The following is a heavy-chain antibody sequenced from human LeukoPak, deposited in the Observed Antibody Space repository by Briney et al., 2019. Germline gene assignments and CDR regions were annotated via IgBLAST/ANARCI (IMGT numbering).Heavy chain of an antibody. D-gene: IGHD3-16*02. CDR3: ARGRDYVWGSYRLFDY. CDR1: GYTFTGYY. CDR2: MNPNSGNT. Sequence: VASVKVSCKASGYTFTGYYMHWVRQAPGQGLEWMGWMNPNSGNTGYAQKFQGRVTMTRNTSISTAYMELSSLRSEDTAVYYCARGRDYVWGSYRLFDYWGQGTLVTVSS. V-gene: IGHV1-8*02. J-gene: IGHJ4*02.